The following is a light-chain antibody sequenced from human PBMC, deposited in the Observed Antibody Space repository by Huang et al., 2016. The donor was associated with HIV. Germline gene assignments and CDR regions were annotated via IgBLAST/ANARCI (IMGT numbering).Light chain of an antibody. V-gene: IGKV1-39*01. CDR1: ENIRKY. CDR2: AAS. Sequence: DIQMTQSPSSLSAFVGDKVTITCRASENIRKYFNWYQQNPGKAPNRLLYAASSLQSGVPSRFSGSGTGTDFNLTINSLQPEDYATYFCQQSYNAPRTFGQGTKVEIK. J-gene: IGKJ1*01. CDR3: QQSYNAPRT.